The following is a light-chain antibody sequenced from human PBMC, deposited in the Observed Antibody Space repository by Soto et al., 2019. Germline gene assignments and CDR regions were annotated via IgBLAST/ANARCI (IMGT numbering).Light chain of an antibody. CDR1: SSDVGSYNL. J-gene: IGLJ1*01. Sequence: QSVLTQPASVSGSPGQSITISCTGTSSDVGSYNLVSWYQQHPGKAPKLMIYEVTKRPSGVSDRFSGSKSGNTASLTISGLQAEDEAGYYCCSYASSSTYVFGTGTKVTVL. V-gene: IGLV2-23*02. CDR3: CSYASSSTYV. CDR2: EVT.